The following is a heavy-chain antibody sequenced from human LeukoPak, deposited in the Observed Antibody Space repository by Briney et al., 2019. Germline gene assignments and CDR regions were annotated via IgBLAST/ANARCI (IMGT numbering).Heavy chain of an antibody. Sequence: KPSETLSLTCTVSGYSISSGYYWGWIRQPPGKSLEWIGSFFHSGSTHYNTSLRRRVTMSVDTSKNQFTLKLTSMTAADTAVYYCARHRLADWAGENYFDPWGQGTLVIVSS. D-gene: IGHD2-21*01. V-gene: IGHV4-38-2*02. CDR3: ARHRLADWAGENYFDP. CDR2: FFHSGST. CDR1: GYSISSGYY. J-gene: IGHJ5*02.